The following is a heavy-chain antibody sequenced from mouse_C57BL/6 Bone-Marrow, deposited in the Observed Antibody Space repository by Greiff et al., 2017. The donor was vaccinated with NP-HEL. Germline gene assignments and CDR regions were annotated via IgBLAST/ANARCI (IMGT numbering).Heavy chain of an antibody. V-gene: IGHV1-4*01. CDR3: ARFLLLLCYFDY. J-gene: IGHJ2*01. D-gene: IGHD1-1*01. CDR1: GYTFTSYT. Sequence: VKLMESGAELARPGASVKMSCKASGYTFTSYTMHWVKQRPGQGLEWIGYINPSSGYTKYIQKFKDKAILTADKSSSTDYMQLSCLTSEDSAVYYCARFLLLLCYFDYWGQGATLTVSS. CDR2: INPSSGYT.